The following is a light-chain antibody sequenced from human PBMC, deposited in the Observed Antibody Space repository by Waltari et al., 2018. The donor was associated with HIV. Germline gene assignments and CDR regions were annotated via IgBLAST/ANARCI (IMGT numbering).Light chain of an antibody. V-gene: IGKV1-5*03. CDR3: QQYNSYPWT. CDR1: QSISSW. J-gene: IGKJ1*01. Sequence: IHMPQSPSTLSASVGDRVNITCRASQSISSWLAWYQQKPGKAPKLLIYKASSLESGVPSRFSGSGSGTEFTLTISSLQPDDFATYYCQQYNSYPWTFGQGTKVEIK. CDR2: KAS.